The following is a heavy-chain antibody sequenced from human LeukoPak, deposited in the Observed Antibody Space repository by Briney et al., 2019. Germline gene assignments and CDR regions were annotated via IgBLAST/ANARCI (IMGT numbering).Heavy chain of an antibody. Sequence: SETLSLTCTVSGDSINNLYWSWIRQPPEGGLEYIGYIHYSGSTNYNPSLKSRLTISLDTSKRQYSMNLSSVAAADTAVYYCARLARLTLIRGVTGYHSLDVWGKGTKVTVSS. D-gene: IGHD3-10*01. CDR1: GDSINNLY. CDR2: IHYSGST. J-gene: IGHJ6*04. V-gene: IGHV4-59*11. CDR3: ARLARLTLIRGVTGYHSLDV.